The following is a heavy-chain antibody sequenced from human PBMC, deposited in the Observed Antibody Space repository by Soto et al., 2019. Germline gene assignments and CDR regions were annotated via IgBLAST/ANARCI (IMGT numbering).Heavy chain of an antibody. D-gene: IGHD6-6*01. CDR1: RGSISGGGYY. J-gene: IGHJ5*02. V-gene: IGHV4-61*03. CDR3: ARGRTIASRWWFHP. Sequence: SETLSLTCTVSRGSISGGGYYWSYIRQHPGKGLEWIGYFYYSGSTNYNPSLKSRVTISVDTSNNHFSLRLTSVTAADTAVYYCARGRTIASRWWFHPWGQGILVTVSS. CDR2: FYYSGST.